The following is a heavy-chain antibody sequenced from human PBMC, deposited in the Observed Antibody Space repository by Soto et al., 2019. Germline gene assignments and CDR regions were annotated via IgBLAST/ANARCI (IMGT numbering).Heavy chain of an antibody. J-gene: IGHJ4*02. V-gene: IGHV1-18*01. D-gene: IGHD1-7*01. CDR2: ISAYNGNT. CDR3: ATGTYNDDATNFDF. Sequence: ASVKVSCKTSGYTFTSYAISWVRQAPGQGLEWMGWISAYNGNTNYAQKLQGRVTMTTDTSTSTAYMELRSLRSDDTAVYYCATGTYNDDATNFDFWGQGTPVTVSS. CDR1: GYTFTSYA.